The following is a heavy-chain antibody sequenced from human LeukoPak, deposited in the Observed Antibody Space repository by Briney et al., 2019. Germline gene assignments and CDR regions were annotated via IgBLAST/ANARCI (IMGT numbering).Heavy chain of an antibody. CDR3: AREQLLSAYYDFWSGYYRTPPFDY. Sequence: SETLSLTCTVSGGSISSYYWSWIRQPAGKGLEWIGRIHTRSTNYNPSLKSRVTMSVDTSKNQFSLKLSSVTAAATAVYYCAREQLLSAYYDFWSGYYRTPPFDYWGQGTLVTVSS. CDR1: GGSISSYY. J-gene: IGHJ4*02. V-gene: IGHV4-4*07. CDR2: IHTRST. D-gene: IGHD3-3*01.